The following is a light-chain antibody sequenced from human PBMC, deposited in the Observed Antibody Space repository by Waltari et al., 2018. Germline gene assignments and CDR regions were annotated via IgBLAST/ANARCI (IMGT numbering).Light chain of an antibody. CDR3: GSYAGCPYV. CDR1: ISDVGGYNF. Sequence: QSALTQPPSASGSPGQSVTISCTGTISDVGGYNFVSWYQQYPGKAPKLMIYEVTKRPTGVPDRVYCSTAGNTASLAVSGLQAEDEADYYCGSYAGCPYVLGTGTKVTVL. CDR2: EVT. J-gene: IGLJ1*01. V-gene: IGLV2-8*01.